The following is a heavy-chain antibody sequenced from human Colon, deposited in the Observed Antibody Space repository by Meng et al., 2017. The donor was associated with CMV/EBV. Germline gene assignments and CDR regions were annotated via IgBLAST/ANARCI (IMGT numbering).Heavy chain of an antibody. V-gene: IGHV3-33*06. Sequence: GESLKISCAATGFRFEDYSMNWVRQGPGKGLEWVAVIWNDASFESYVDSVKGRFTVSRDNSKNTLYLQMNSLRVEDTAVYYCAKDNWNDVGYFDNWGQGTLVTVSS. CDR2: IWNDASFE. D-gene: IGHD1-20*01. CDR3: AKDNWNDVGYFDN. J-gene: IGHJ4*02. CDR1: GFRFEDYS.